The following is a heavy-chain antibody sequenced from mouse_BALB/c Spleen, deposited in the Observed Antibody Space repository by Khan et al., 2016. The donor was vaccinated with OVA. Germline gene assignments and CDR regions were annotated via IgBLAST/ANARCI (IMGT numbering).Heavy chain of an antibody. J-gene: IGHJ3*01. CDR3: ERLAYYYDSEGFAY. D-gene: IGHD1-1*01. Sequence: EVQLVESGGDLVKPEGSLKLSCAASGFTFSTYGMSWVRKTPDKRLEWVATISSGGSYTYYPDSVQGRFTISRDNAKNTLYLQMSSLKSEDTAMFFCERLAYYYDSEGFAYWGQGTRVTVSA. CDR2: ISSGGSYT. V-gene: IGHV5-6*01. CDR1: GFTFSTYG.